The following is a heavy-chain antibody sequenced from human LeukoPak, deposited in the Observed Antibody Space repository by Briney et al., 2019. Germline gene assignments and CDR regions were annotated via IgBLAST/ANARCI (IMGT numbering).Heavy chain of an antibody. CDR3: ARAETQDDFWSGYTDY. V-gene: IGHV1-18*01. D-gene: IGHD3-3*01. Sequence: ASVKVSCKASGYTFTSYGISWVRQAPGQGLEWIGWISAYNGNTNYAQKLQGRVTMTTDTSTSTAYMELRSLRSDDTAVYYCARAETQDDFWSGYTDYWGQGTLVTVSS. CDR1: GYTFTSYG. CDR2: ISAYNGNT. J-gene: IGHJ4*02.